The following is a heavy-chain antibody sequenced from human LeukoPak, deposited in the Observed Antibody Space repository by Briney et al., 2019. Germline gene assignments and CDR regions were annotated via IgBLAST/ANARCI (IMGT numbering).Heavy chain of an antibody. D-gene: IGHD5-18*01. Sequence: PGGSLRLSCAASGFTFSSYEMNWVRQAPGKGLEWVSYISSSGNTIYYADSVKGRFTISRDNAKNSLYLQVNSLRDEDTAVYYCARDQSEGGCIYASSAFDIWGQGTMVTVSS. V-gene: IGHV3-48*03. J-gene: IGHJ3*02. CDR3: ARDQSEGGCIYASSAFDI. CDR1: GFTFSSYE. CDR2: ISSSGNTI.